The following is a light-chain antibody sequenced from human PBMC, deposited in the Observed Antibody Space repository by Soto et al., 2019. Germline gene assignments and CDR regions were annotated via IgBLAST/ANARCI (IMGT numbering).Light chain of an antibody. CDR1: GNDVGGYTF. Sequence: QSVLTQPASVSGSPEQSISISCTGTGNDVGGYTFVSWYQQHPDKVPKLVIFDVNRRPSGVSDRFSGSKSVNAASLTISGLQAEDEADYYCCSYTATTTYVFGTGTKVTVL. CDR2: DVN. J-gene: IGLJ1*01. V-gene: IGLV2-14*03. CDR3: CSYTATTTYV.